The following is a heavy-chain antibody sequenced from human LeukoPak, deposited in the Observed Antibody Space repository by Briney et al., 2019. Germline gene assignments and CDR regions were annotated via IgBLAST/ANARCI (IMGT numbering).Heavy chain of an antibody. V-gene: IGHV1-3*01. CDR2: INAGNGNT. CDR1: GYTFTSYA. J-gene: IGHJ4*02. D-gene: IGHD6-13*01. CDR3: ARHGIAAGFDY. Sequence: GASVKVSCKASGYTFTSYAMHWVRQAPGQRLEWMGWINAGNGNTKYSQKLQGRVTMTTDSSTSTAYMELRSLRSDDTAVYYCARHGIAAGFDYWGQGTLVTVSS.